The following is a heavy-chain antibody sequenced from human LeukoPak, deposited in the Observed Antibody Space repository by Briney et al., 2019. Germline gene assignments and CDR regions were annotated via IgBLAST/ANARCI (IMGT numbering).Heavy chain of an antibody. D-gene: IGHD6-19*01. J-gene: IGHJ3*02. V-gene: IGHV1-18*01. CDR1: GGTFSSYA. Sequence: ASVKVSCKASGGTFSSYAISWVRQAPGQGLEWMAWVSIYSGDTDYAQNLQGRVTMTTDTSTSTTYMELRSLRSDDTAVYYCARAGGWARGDYKYDDFAIWGQGTMVTVSP. CDR2: VSIYSGDT. CDR3: ARAGGWARGDYKYDDFAI.